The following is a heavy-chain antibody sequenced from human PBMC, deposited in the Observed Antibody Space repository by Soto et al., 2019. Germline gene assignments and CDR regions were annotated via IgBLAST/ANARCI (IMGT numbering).Heavy chain of an antibody. V-gene: IGHV3-23*01. D-gene: IGHD3-3*01. J-gene: IGHJ4*02. Sequence: GGSLRLSCTTSGFSFASFAMTWVRQAPGKGLEWVASISGSDGKTYYADSVKGRFSISRDTSRNTLYLQMNSLRADDTAIYYCAKWSYLDYWGQGTRVTVSS. CDR1: GFSFASFA. CDR2: ISGSDGKT. CDR3: AKWSYLDY.